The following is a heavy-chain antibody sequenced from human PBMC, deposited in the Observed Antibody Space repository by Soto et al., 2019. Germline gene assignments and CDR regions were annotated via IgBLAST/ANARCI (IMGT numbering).Heavy chain of an antibody. CDR2: INHSGST. CDR1: GGSFSGYY. V-gene: IGHV4-34*01. Sequence: SETLSLTCAVYGGSFSGYYWTWIRQPPGTGLEWIGEINHSGSTNYNPSLKSRVTISVDTSKNQFSLKLSSVTAADTAVYYCARGLRLGELSPPFYFDYWGQGMMVT. J-gene: IGHJ4*02. D-gene: IGHD3-16*02. CDR3: ARGLRLGELSPPFYFDY.